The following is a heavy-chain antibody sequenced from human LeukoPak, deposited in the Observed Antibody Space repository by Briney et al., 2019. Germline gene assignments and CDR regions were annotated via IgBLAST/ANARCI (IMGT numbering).Heavy chain of an antibody. D-gene: IGHD4-23*01. CDR2: ISATGSTT. V-gene: IGHV3-23*01. Sequence: GGSLRLSCAASGFTFSNYAMTWVRQAPGKGLVWVSAISATGSTTYYADSVKGRFTIFRDNSKSTLYLQMNSLRAEDTALYYCAKVTVASYYYGMDVWGQGTTVTVSS. J-gene: IGHJ6*02. CDR3: AKVTVASYYYGMDV. CDR1: GFTFSNYA.